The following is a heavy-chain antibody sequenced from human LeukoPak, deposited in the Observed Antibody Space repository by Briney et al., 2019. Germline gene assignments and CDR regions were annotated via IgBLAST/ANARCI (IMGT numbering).Heavy chain of an antibody. CDR2: ISYDGSNK. D-gene: IGHD2-2*01. CDR1: GFTFSSYA. CDR3: ARAVGYEGNMYYFDY. V-gene: IGHV3-30-3*01. J-gene: IGHJ4*02. Sequence: GGSLRLSCAASGFTFSSYAMHWVRQAPGKGLEWVAVISYDGSNKYYADSVKGRFTISRDNSKNTLYLQMNSLRAEDTAVYYCARAVGYEGNMYYFDYWGQGTLVTVSS.